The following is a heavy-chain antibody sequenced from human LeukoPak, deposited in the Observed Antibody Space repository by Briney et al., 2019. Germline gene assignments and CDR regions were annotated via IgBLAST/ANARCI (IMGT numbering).Heavy chain of an antibody. J-gene: IGHJ5*02. D-gene: IGHD6-25*01. CDR1: GGTVNSSTYY. CDR2: IYYSGSP. V-gene: IGHV4-39*01. Sequence: SETLSLTCTVSGGTVNSSTYYWGWIRQPPGKGLEWFGSIYYSGSPFYNPSLRDRVTISVDSAKNQVSLKLTSVTAADTAVYYCARGNTHTSGYLIVGNWFDPWGRGTLVTVSS. CDR3: ARGNTHTSGYLIVGNWFDP.